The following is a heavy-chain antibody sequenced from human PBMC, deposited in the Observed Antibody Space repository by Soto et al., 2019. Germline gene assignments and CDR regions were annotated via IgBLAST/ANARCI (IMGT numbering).Heavy chain of an antibody. J-gene: IGHJ4*02. V-gene: IGHV4-39*07. D-gene: IGHD6-19*01. CDR2: IFYSGTT. CDR3: ARASVARWYYFDY. CDR1: GGSISSSSYY. Sequence: PSETLSLTCTVSGGSISSSSYYWGWIRQPPGKGLEWIGSIFYSGTTYYNPSLKSRVTISIDTSKNQFSLKLSSVTAADTAVYYCARASVARWYYFDYWGQGTLVTVS.